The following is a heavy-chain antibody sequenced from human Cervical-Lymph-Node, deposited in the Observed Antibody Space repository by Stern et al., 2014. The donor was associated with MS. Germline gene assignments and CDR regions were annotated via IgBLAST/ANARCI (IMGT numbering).Heavy chain of an antibody. D-gene: IGHD4-11*01. Sequence: VQLVESGGGLVKPGGSLRLSCAASGFDFADYYISWIRQAPGKGLQWLSYISSSGSNIKYGDSVKGRFTISRDNAKNSVFLQMNSLRDDDTAVYYCVRVITYSSSRTFDRWGQGTLVTVSS. CDR1: GFDFADYY. CDR2: ISSSGSNI. CDR3: VRVITYSSSRTFDR. J-gene: IGHJ4*02. V-gene: IGHV3-11*04.